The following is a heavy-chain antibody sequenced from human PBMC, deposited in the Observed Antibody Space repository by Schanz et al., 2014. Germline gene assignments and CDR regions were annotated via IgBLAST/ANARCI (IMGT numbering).Heavy chain of an antibody. CDR1: GYTFTGYH. V-gene: IGHV1-46*03. D-gene: IGHD3-10*01. CDR3: VRAPHYGSGRHLDY. CDR2: INPTGGST. J-gene: IGHJ4*02. Sequence: QVQLVQSGAEVKKPGASVKVSCKASGYTFTGYHMHWVRQAPGQGLEWMGIINPTGGSTTYAEKFLGRVTMTSDTSTSTVYMELSRLRSEDMAVYYCVRAPHYGSGRHLDYWGQGTLVTVSS.